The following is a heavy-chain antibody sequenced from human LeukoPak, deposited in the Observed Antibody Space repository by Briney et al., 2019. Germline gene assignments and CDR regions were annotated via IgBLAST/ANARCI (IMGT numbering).Heavy chain of an antibody. CDR3: ARGGRGSSWYEK. V-gene: IGHV3-21*01. CDR2: ISSSSRYT. Sequence: GGSLRLSGAASGFSLRDYSLDWVRQAPGKGLEWVSSISSSSRYTFYVDSVKGRFTISRDNAKNSLYLQMNNLRAGDTALYYCARGGRGSSWYEKWGQGTLVAVSS. D-gene: IGHD6-13*01. J-gene: IGHJ4*02. CDR1: GFSLRDYS.